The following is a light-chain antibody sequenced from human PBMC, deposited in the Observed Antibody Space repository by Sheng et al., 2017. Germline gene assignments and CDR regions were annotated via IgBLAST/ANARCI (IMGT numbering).Light chain of an antibody. CDR1: QDINNY. J-gene: IGKJ4*01. Sequence: IQMTQSPSSLSASVGGRVTITYQASQDINNYLNWYQQKPGKVPKLLIYDTSNLKTGVPSRFSGSGSGTEFTFTISSLQPEDIATYYCQQYDNLPLTFGGGTKVQIK. CDR3: QQYDNLPLT. CDR2: DTS. V-gene: IGKV1-33*01.